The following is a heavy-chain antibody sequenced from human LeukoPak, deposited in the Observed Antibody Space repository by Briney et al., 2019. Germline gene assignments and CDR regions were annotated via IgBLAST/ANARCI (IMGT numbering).Heavy chain of an antibody. D-gene: IGHD3-10*01. Sequence: PSETLSLTCTVSGGSISSSSYYWGWIRQPPGKGLEWIGSIYYSGTTYYNPSLKSRVTISVDTSKNQFSLKLSSVTAADTAVYYCASRGVMVRGTYDYWGQGTLVTVSS. V-gene: IGHV4-39*01. J-gene: IGHJ4*02. CDR2: IYYSGTT. CDR1: GGSISSSSYY. CDR3: ASRGVMVRGTYDY.